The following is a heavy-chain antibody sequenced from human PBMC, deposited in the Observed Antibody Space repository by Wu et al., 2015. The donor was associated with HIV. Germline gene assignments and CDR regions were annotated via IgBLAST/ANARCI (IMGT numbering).Heavy chain of an antibody. D-gene: IGHD3-3*01. Sequence: QVQLVQSGAEVKKPGASVKVSCLASGYTFNIFGVNWIRQAPGQGLEWMGSISAYNGDTDYGQKFQGRVTMTTDSSTNTASMELRSLTSDDTATYFCARGRQDRGLVFGAFDFWGQGTMVTVSS. CDR3: ARGRQDRGLVFGAFDF. V-gene: IGHV1-18*01. CDR2: ISAYNGDT. J-gene: IGHJ3*01. CDR1: GYTFNIFG.